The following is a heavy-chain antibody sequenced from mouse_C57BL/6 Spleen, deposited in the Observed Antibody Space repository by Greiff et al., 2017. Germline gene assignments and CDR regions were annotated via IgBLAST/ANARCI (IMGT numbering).Heavy chain of an antibody. CDR2: IWSGGST. Sequence: QVQLKESGPGLVQPSQSLSITCTVSGFSLTSYGVHWVRQSPGKGLEWLGVIWSGGSTDYNAAFISRLSISKDNSKSQVFFKMNSLQADDTAIYYCARERGYYYGSRPAWFAYWGQGTLVTVSA. CDR1: GFSLTSYG. V-gene: IGHV2-2*01. CDR3: ARERGYYYGSRPAWFAY. D-gene: IGHD1-1*01. J-gene: IGHJ3*01.